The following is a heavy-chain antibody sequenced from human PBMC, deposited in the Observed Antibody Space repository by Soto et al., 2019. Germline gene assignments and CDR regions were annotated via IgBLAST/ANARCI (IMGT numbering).Heavy chain of an antibody. CDR3: ATPAPKPYYYYGMDV. V-gene: IGHV4-39*01. Sequence: SETLSLTCTVSGGSISGSSYYWGWIRQAPGKGLEWIGSIYYSGSTYYNPSLKSRVTISVDTSKNQFSLKLSSVTAADTAVYYCATPAPKPYYYYGMDVWGQGTTVTVSS. CDR1: GGSISGSSYY. J-gene: IGHJ6*02. CDR2: IYYSGST.